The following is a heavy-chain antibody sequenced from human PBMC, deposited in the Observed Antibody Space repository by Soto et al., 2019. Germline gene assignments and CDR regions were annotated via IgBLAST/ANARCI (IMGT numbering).Heavy chain of an antibody. V-gene: IGHV3-66*01. Sequence: GVSLRLSCAASGFTVSSNYMSWVRQAPGKGLEWVSVIYSGGSTYYADSVKGRFTISRDNSKNTLYLQMNSLRAEDTAVYYCARDHPTYCSGGSCYQDYWGQGTLVTVSS. J-gene: IGHJ4*02. CDR1: GFTVSSNY. CDR2: IYSGGST. D-gene: IGHD2-15*01. CDR3: ARDHPTYCSGGSCYQDY.